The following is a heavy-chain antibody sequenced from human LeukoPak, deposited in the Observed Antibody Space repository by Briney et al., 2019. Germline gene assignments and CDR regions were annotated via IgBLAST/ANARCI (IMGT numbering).Heavy chain of an antibody. V-gene: IGHV4-59*01. CDR2: IYNSGTT. Sequence: SETLSLTCSVSGASISPSYWGWLRQPPGRGLEWIGYIYNSGTTNYNTSLASRVTISLDTSKNQFSLRLSSVSAVDTAVYYCARGPPDRADIWGQGTMVTVSS. J-gene: IGHJ3*02. CDR3: ARGPPDRADI. D-gene: IGHD3-16*02. CDR1: GASISPSY.